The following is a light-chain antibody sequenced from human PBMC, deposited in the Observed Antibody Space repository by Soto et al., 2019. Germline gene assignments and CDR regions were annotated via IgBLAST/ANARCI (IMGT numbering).Light chain of an antibody. CDR2: DVT. Sequence: QSALTQPRSVSGSPGQSVTISCTGTGSDVGNYNFVSWYQRHPDKGPKLILYDVTKRPSGVPDRFSGSKSGYTASLTISGLQAEDEADYYCCSYAGSNSYVFGTGTKVTVL. J-gene: IGLJ1*01. V-gene: IGLV2-11*01. CDR1: GSDVGNYNF. CDR3: CSYAGSNSYV.